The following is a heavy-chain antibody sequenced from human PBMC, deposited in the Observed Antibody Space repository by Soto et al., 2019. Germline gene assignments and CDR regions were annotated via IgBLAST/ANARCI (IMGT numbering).Heavy chain of an antibody. D-gene: IGHD1-1*01. Sequence: QITLKESGPELVNPTQTLTLTCTFSGFSLSTSGVAVGWIRQPPGKALEWLSLIYWDDDKRYSPSLKSRLTIAKDTSKNQVVLTMTNWNPMDTDTYYCVHQEWNNNSFYFDLWGRGTLVTVSS. CDR3: VHQEWNNNSFYFDL. J-gene: IGHJ2*01. CDR2: IYWDDDK. CDR1: GFSLSTSGVA. V-gene: IGHV2-5*02.